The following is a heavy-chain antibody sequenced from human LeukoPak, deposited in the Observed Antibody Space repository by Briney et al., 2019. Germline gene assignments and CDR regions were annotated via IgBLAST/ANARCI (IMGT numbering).Heavy chain of an antibody. J-gene: IGHJ4*02. CDR2: INSDGSST. V-gene: IGHV3-74*01. D-gene: IGHD3-16*02. Sequence: GGSLRLSCAASGFTFSSYWMHWVRHAPGKGLVWVSRINSDGSSTSYADSVKGRFTISRDNAKNTLYLQMNSLRAEDTAVYYCARGLRYDYVWGSYRWNEGFDYWGQGTLVTVSS. CDR3: ARGLRYDYVWGSYRWNEGFDY. CDR1: GFTFSSYW.